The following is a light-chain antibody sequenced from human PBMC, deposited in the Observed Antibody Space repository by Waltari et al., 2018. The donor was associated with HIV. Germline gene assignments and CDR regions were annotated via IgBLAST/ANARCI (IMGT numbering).Light chain of an antibody. CDR2: AAS. Sequence: IQMTQSPSSLSASVGDRVTITCRASQAIGNSLAWYQQRPGKVPQLLIYAASTLQSGVPSRFSGFGSWTHFTLAIASFQPEDVAPYFCQKYNNAPRTFGQGTKVEI. J-gene: IGKJ1*01. CDR1: QAIGNS. CDR3: QKYNNAPRT. V-gene: IGKV1-27*01.